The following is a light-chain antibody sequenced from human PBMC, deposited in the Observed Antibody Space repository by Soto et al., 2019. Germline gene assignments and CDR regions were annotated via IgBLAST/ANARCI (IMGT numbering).Light chain of an antibody. CDR2: GAS. CDR3: QQYHSYST. J-gene: IGKJ2*01. V-gene: IGKV1-5*01. CDR1: QTINNW. Sequence: DIAMTQSPSTLSASVGDRVAVTCRASQTINNWLAWYQQKPGKAPKLLISGASRLESGVPSRFSGSGSGTEFTLTISSLQPDDFATYYCQQYHSYSTFGQGTKLEI.